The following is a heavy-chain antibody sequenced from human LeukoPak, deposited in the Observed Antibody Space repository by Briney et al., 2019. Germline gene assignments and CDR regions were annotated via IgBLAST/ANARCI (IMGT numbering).Heavy chain of an antibody. D-gene: IGHD3-10*01. Sequence: GGSLRLSCAASGFTLSSYGMHWVRQAPGKGLEWVAVISYDGSNKYYADSVKGRFTISRDNSKNTLYLQMNSLRAEDTAVYYCAKDNAYYYADYWGQGTLVTVSS. V-gene: IGHV3-30*18. CDR1: GFTLSSYG. CDR2: ISYDGSNK. J-gene: IGHJ4*02. CDR3: AKDNAYYYADY.